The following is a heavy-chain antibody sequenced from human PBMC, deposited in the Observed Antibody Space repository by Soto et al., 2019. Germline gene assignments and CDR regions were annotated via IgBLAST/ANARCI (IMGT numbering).Heavy chain of an antibody. CDR1: GYTFTSYD. D-gene: IGHD3-22*01. CDR3: TKVRADYYDSSGPNY. J-gene: IGHJ4*02. CDR2: MNPNSGNT. V-gene: IGHV1-8*01. Sequence: ASVKVSCKASGYTFTSYDINWVRQATGQGLEWMGWMNPNSGNTGYAQKFQGRVTMTRNTSISTAYMELSSLKTEDTAVYFCTKVRADYYDSSGPNYWGQGTLVPVSS.